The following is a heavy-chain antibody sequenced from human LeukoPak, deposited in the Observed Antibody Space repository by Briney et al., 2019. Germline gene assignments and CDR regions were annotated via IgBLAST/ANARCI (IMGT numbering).Heavy chain of an antibody. Sequence: GGSLRLSCAASGFIFSSYAMSWVRQAPGKGLEWVSTISGSGGSTYYADSVKGRFTISRDNSKNTVYLQMNSLRAEDTAVYYCAKDRSCTTDVCHGDFDYWGHGTLVTVCS. D-gene: IGHD2-8*01. CDR2: ISGSGGST. V-gene: IGHV3-23*01. CDR3: AKDRSCTTDVCHGDFDY. J-gene: IGHJ4*01. CDR1: GFIFSSYA.